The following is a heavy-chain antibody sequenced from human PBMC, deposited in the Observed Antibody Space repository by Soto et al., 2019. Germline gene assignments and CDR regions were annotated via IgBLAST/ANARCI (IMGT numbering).Heavy chain of an antibody. J-gene: IGHJ6*03. V-gene: IGHV4-4*02. CDR1: SGSISSSNW. CDR3: SRVGGRNYYYYYQDV. D-gene: IGHD3-16*01. Sequence: SETLSLTCAVSSGSISSSNWWSWVRQPPGKGLEWIGEIYHSGSTNYNPSLKSRVTISVDKSKNQFSLKLSSVTAADTAVYYCSRVGGRNYYYYYQDVWGKGTTDTVSS. CDR2: IYHSGST.